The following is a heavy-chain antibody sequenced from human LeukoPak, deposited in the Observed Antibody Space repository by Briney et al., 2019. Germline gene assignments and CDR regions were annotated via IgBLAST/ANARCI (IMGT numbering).Heavy chain of an antibody. CDR3: ARLHGSTFYYYYYMDV. CDR1: GDSISSGDYY. Sequence: SGTLSLTCTVSGDSISSGDYYWSWIRQPVGKGLEWIGRISSSGSTNYNPSLKSRVTIIGDTSKNQFSLKLSSVTAADTAVYYCARLHGSTFYYYYYMDVWGKGTTVTISS. V-gene: IGHV4-61*02. D-gene: IGHD2-2*01. J-gene: IGHJ6*03. CDR2: ISSSGST.